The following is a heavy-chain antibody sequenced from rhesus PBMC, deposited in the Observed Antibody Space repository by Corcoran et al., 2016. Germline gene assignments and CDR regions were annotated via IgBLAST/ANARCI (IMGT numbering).Heavy chain of an antibody. CDR1: GYTFTSYY. D-gene: IGHD2-21*01. CDR3: ARDGFTPGSDFDY. Sequence: QVQLVQSGAEVKKPGTSVKLSCKASGYTFTSYYINWVRQAPGQGLEWMGWINPSNGNTGYAQKFQGMVTMTRDTSTNTAYMELNSLRSEDTAVYYCARDGFTPGSDFDYWGQGVLVTVSS. CDR2: INPSNGNT. J-gene: IGHJ4*01. V-gene: IGHV1-200*01.